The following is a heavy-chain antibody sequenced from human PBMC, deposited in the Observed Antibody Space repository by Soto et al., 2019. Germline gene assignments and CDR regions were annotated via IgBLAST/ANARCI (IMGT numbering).Heavy chain of an antibody. Sequence: PGGSLRLSCAASEFTFSNYAMSWVRQAPGKGLEWVSSISDNGGTTYYADSVKGRFTISRDNSKNTLYLQMNSLRAEDTAVYYCAKDPQLLIVYFDYWGLGTQVTASS. D-gene: IGHD2-2*01. V-gene: IGHV3-23*01. CDR3: AKDPQLLIVYFDY. J-gene: IGHJ4*02. CDR1: EFTFSNYA. CDR2: ISDNGGTT.